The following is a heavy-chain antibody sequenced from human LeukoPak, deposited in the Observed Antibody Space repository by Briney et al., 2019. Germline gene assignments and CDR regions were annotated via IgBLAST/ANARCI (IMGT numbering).Heavy chain of an antibody. D-gene: IGHD2-15*01. Sequence: SETLSLTCTVSGGSISSYYGSWIRQPPGKGLEWIGYIYYSGSTNYNPSLKSRVTISVDTSKNQFSLKLSSVTAADTAVYYCASHKAATGYYHYGMDVWGQGTTVTVSS. CDR3: ASHKAATGYYHYGMDV. V-gene: IGHV4-59*08. J-gene: IGHJ6*02. CDR1: GGSISSYY. CDR2: IYYSGST.